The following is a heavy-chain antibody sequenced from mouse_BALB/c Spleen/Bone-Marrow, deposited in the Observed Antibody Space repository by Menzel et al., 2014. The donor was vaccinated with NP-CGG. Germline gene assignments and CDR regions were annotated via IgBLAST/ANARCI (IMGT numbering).Heavy chain of an antibody. J-gene: IGHJ4*01. V-gene: IGHV1-82*01. CDR1: GYAFSSSW. D-gene: IGHD2-3*01. CDR2: IYPGDGDT. Sequence: VKLVESGLELVKPGASVKISCKASGYAFSSSWMNWVKQRPGQGLEWIGRIYPGDGDTKYNGKFKGKATLTADKSSSTAYMQLSSLTSVDSAVYFRARSDGYRDMDYWGQGTSVTVSS. CDR3: ARSDGYRDMDY.